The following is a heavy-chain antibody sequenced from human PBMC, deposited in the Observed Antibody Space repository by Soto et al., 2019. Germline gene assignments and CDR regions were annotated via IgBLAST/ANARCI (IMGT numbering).Heavy chain of an antibody. D-gene: IGHD6-19*01. CDR3: AKDLAVAGTGKDYFDY. CDR1: GFTFSSYA. J-gene: IGHJ4*02. Sequence: PGGSLRLSCAASGFTFSSYAMSWVRQAPGKGLEWVSAISGSGGSTYYADSVKGRFTISRDNSKNTLYLQMNSLRAEDTAVYYCAKDLAVAGTGKDYFDYWGQGTLVTVSS. CDR2: ISGSGGST. V-gene: IGHV3-23*01.